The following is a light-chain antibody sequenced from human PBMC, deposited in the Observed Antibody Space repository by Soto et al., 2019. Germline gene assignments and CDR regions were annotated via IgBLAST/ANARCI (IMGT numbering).Light chain of an antibody. CDR2: DAS. CDR1: QSVSNY. V-gene: IGKV3-11*01. J-gene: IGKJ1*01. Sequence: EIVLTQSPATLSLSPGERATLACRASQSVSNYLAWYQQKPGQPPRLLIYDASKRATGIPARFSGIGSGTDFTLTVSSLEPEDVAVYYCQHRYNWPQTFGQGTKVEVK. CDR3: QHRYNWPQT.